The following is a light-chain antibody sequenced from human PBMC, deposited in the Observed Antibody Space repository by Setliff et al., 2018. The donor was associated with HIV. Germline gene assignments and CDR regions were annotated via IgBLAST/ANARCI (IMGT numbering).Light chain of an antibody. J-gene: IGLJ1*01. V-gene: IGLV2-14*03. Sequence: QSVLVQPASVSGSPGQSITISCTGTSSGVGHYNYVSWYQQHPGKAPKFMIYDVSNRPSGISNRFSGSKSGNTASLTISGLQAEDEADYYCSSYTTSSTYVFGTGTKVTVL. CDR3: SSYTTSSTYV. CDR1: SSGVGHYNY. CDR2: DVS.